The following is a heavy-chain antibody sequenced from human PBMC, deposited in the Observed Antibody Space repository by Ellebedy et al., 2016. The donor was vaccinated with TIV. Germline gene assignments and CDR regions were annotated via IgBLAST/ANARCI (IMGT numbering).Heavy chain of an antibody. CDR3: ARGGYGGYDSVDALDI. V-gene: IGHV4-59*08. CDR2: ISYSGST. Sequence: SETLSLTCTVSGGSISSYSWTWIRLPPGKGLNRIGYISYSGSTNYNPSLKSRVTISEDTSKNQISLKLSSVTAADTAVYFCARGGYGGYDSVDALDIWGQGTMVTVSS. J-gene: IGHJ3*02. D-gene: IGHD5-12*01. CDR1: GGSISSYS.